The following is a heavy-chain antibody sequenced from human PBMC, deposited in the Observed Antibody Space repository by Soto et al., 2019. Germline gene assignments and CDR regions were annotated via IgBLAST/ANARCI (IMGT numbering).Heavy chain of an antibody. CDR1: GDSISSYY. CDR2: IYHSGST. D-gene: IGHD3-22*01. J-gene: IGHJ3*02. CDR3: ARAGSSGYYFQDAFDI. V-gene: IGHV4-59*12. Sequence: PSETLSLTCTVSGDSISSYYWSWIRQPPGKGLEWIGYIYHSGSTYYNPSLKSRVTISVDRSKNQFSLKLSSVTAADTAVYYCARAGSSGYYFQDAFDIWGQGTMVTVSS.